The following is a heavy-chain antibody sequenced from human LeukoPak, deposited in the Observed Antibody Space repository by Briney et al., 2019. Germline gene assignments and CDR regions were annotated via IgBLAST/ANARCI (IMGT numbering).Heavy chain of an antibody. D-gene: IGHD2-8*01. CDR3: ARQRGGQYEDAFDI. Sequence: ASVKVSCKASGYTFTTSYIHWVRQAPGQGLERMGIINPSGGTTIYEQKLQGRVTMIRDTSTSTVYMELSSLRSEDTAVYYCARQRGGQYEDAFDIWGQGTVVTVSS. J-gene: IGHJ3*02. CDR2: INPSGGTT. V-gene: IGHV1-46*04. CDR1: GYTFTTSY.